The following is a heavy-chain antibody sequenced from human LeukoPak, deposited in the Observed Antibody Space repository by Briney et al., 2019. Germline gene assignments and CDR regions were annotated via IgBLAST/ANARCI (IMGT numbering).Heavy chain of an antibody. D-gene: IGHD3-10*01. Sequence: SQTRSLTCTVAGDSIASSCYEWSWILHPAVSGLDWTGRTSSSETTNYNPSLKSRVTISVDTSKNQFSLKLSSVTAADTAVYYCARGGYYGSGNDFRFDPWGQGTLVTVSS. CDR1: GDSIASSCYE. V-gene: IGHV4-61*02. J-gene: IGHJ5*02. CDR3: ARGGYYGSGNDFRFDP. CDR2: TSSSETT.